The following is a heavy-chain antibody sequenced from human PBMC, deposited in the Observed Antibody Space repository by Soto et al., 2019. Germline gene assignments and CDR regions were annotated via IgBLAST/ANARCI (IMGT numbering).Heavy chain of an antibody. V-gene: IGHV3-48*02. CDR1: GFTFTSYS. CDR3: AREMGACSDSSCYPGPYDS. D-gene: IGHD3-16*01. Sequence: GGSLRLSCAASGFTFTSYSMNWVRQAPGQGLEWVSYITSKSTTIKYADSVKGRFAVSRDNAKNSLYLQLNSLRDEDTAVYYCAREMGACSDSSCYPGPYDSWGQGTLVTVSS. CDR2: ITSKSTTI. J-gene: IGHJ5*02.